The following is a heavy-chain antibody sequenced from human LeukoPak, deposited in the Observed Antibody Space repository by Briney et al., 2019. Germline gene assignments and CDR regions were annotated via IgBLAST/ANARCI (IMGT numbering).Heavy chain of an antibody. Sequence: SETLSPTCAVYGGSVSGYYWSWIRQPPGKGLEWVGEINHSVSTNYNTSLKSGATISVDTSKNQSSLKLSSVTAADTAVYYCARGPRLDSSGYYYDYFAYWGQGTLVTVSS. CDR2: INHSVST. J-gene: IGHJ4*02. D-gene: IGHD3-22*01. V-gene: IGHV4-34*01. CDR1: GGSVSGYY. CDR3: ARGPRLDSSGYYYDYFAY.